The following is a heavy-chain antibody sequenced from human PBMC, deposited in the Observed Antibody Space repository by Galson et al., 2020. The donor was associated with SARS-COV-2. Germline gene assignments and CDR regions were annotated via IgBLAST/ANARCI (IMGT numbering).Heavy chain of an antibody. CDR3: SRHLCFGAPYYFDF. D-gene: IGHD2-21*01. CDR2: IYYTGRT. J-gene: IGHJ4*02. CDR1: GGSINNPAYN. Sequence: SETLSLTCTVSGGSINNPAYNWGWIRQPPGKGLEWIGSIYYTGRTYYNPSLRSRVTMSVDTSKNQFSLKLSAVTAADTAVYYCSRHLCFGAPYYFDFWGQGTLVTVSS. V-gene: IGHV4-39*01.